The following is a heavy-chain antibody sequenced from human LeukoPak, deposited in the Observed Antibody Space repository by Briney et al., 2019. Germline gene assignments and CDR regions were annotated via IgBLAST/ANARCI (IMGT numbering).Heavy chain of an antibody. Sequence: PSQTLSLTCTVSGDSISSGDYYWSWIRQPPGKGLEWIGSIYYSGSTYYNPSLKSRVTISVDTSKNQFSLKLSSVTAADTAVYYCARHARGVAAAGRGFDPWGQGTLVTVSS. CDR1: GDSISSGDYY. D-gene: IGHD6-13*01. CDR3: ARHARGVAAAGRGFDP. V-gene: IGHV4-39*01. J-gene: IGHJ5*02. CDR2: IYYSGST.